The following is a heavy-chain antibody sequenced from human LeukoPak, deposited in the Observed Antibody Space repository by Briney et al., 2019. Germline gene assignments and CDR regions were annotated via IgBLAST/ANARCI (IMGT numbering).Heavy chain of an antibody. CDR2: INWNSDNI. J-gene: IGHJ3*02. V-gene: IGHV3-9*01. D-gene: IGHD3-22*01. CDR3: ARASYYYDTTGLGAVDI. CDR1: GFTFNDHA. Sequence: GWSLRLFCAASGFTFNDHAMYWVRQAPGKGLEGVSGINWNSDNIGYADSVKGRFTISRDDAKNSLFLQMNSLRTEDTALYYCARASYYYDTTGLGAVDIWGQGTMVTVSS.